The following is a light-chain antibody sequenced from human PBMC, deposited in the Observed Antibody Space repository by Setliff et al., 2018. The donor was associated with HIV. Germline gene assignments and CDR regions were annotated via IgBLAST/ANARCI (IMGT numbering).Light chain of an antibody. J-gene: IGLJ3*02. Sequence: VTQEPSLTASPGGTVTLTCASNSGAVTSGNYPNWFQQKPGQAPRVMIYNTANKHSWTPARFSGSLLGGKAALTLSGVQPEDEADYYCLLYYGTWVFGGGTKVTVL. CDR3: LLYYGTWV. V-gene: IGLV7-43*01. CDR1: SGAVTSGNY. CDR2: NTA.